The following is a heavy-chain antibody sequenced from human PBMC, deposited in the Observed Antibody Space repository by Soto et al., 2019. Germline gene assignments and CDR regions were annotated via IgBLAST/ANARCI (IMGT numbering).Heavy chain of an antibody. CDR2: INPSGGST. D-gene: IGHD2-21*01. CDR1: GYTFTSYY. CDR3: ARDLWGKSPEDSWFDP. J-gene: IGHJ5*02. V-gene: IGHV1-46*03. Sequence: QVQLVQSGAEVKKPGASVKVSCKASGYTFTSYYMHWVRQAPGQGLEWMGIINPSGGSTSYAQKFQGRVTMTRDTFTSTVYMELSSMRSEDTAVYYCARDLWGKSPEDSWFDPWGQGTLVTVSS.